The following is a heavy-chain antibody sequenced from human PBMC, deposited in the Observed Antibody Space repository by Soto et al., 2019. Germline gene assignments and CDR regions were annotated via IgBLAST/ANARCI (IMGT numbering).Heavy chain of an antibody. Sequence: EVQLLESGGGLVQPGWSLRLSCAASGFTFSSYAMSWVRQAPGKGLEWVSAISGSGGSTYYADSVKGRFTISRDNSKNTLYLQMNSLRAEDTAVYYCAKMPSIVVVPAASLDYYYYMDVWGKGTTVTVSS. V-gene: IGHV3-23*01. J-gene: IGHJ6*03. D-gene: IGHD2-2*01. CDR2: ISGSGGST. CDR1: GFTFSSYA. CDR3: AKMPSIVVVPAASLDYYYYMDV.